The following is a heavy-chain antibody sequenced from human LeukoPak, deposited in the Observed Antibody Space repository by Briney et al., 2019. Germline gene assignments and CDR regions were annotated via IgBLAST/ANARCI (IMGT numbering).Heavy chain of an antibody. Sequence: PGGSLRLSCAASGFTFSSYGMHWVRQAPGKGLEWVAVIWYDGSNKYYADSVKGRFTISRDNSKNTLYLQMNSLRAEDTAVYYCARSDTAMRPVDYWGQGTLVTVSS. D-gene: IGHD5-18*01. V-gene: IGHV3-33*01. CDR2: IWYDGSNK. J-gene: IGHJ4*02. CDR3: ARSDTAMRPVDY. CDR1: GFTFSSYG.